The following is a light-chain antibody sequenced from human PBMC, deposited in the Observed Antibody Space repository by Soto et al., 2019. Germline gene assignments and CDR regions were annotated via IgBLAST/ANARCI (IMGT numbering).Light chain of an antibody. CDR3: SSYAGSNKLGV. Sequence: QSALTQPPSASGSPGQSVTISCTGTSSDVGGYKYVSWYQQHPGKAPKLMIFEVNKRPSGVPDRFSCSKSGNTASLTVSGLQAEDEADYYCSSYAGSNKLGVFGTGTKVTVL. CDR1: SSDVGGYKY. V-gene: IGLV2-8*01. CDR2: EVN. J-gene: IGLJ1*01.